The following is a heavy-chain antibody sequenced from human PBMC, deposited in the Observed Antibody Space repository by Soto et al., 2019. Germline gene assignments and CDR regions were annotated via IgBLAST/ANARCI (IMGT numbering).Heavy chain of an antibody. J-gene: IGHJ4*02. Sequence: ASVKVSCKASGYTFTSYYMHWVRQAPGQGLEWMGIINPSGGSTSYAQKFQGRVTITADEYTSTAYMELSSLRSEDTAVYYCARLRASGDLLDYWGQGTLVTVSS. CDR2: INPSGGST. CDR1: GYTFTSYY. D-gene: IGHD3-10*01. V-gene: IGHV1-46*01. CDR3: ARLRASGDLLDY.